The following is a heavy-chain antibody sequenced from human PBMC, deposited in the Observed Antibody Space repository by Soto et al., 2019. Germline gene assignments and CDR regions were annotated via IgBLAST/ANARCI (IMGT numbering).Heavy chain of an antibody. CDR3: ARYYLVVVAAHYYYGMDV. J-gene: IGHJ6*02. D-gene: IGHD2-15*01. V-gene: IGHV1-18*01. Sequence: GASVKVSCKASGGAFSSYAISWVRQAPGQGLEWMGWISPIYGTTNYAQKLQGRVTMTTDKSTSTAYMELRSLRSDDTAVYYCARYYLVVVAAHYYYGMDVWGQGTTVTVSS. CDR2: ISPIYGTT. CDR1: GGAFSSYA.